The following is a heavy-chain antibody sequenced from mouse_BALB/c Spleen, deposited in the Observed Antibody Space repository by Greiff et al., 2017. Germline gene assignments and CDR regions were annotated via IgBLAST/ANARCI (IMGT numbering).Heavy chain of an antibody. Sequence: VQLKQSGPSLVKPSQTLSLTCSVTGDSITSGYWNWIRKFPGNKLEYMGYISYSGSTYYNPSLKSRISITRDTSKNQYYLQLNSVTTEDTATYYCARWGTTGAWFAYWGQGTLVTVSA. V-gene: IGHV3-8*02. D-gene: IGHD1-1*01. CDR1: GDSITSGY. CDR2: ISYSGST. CDR3: ARWGTTGAWFAY. J-gene: IGHJ3*01.